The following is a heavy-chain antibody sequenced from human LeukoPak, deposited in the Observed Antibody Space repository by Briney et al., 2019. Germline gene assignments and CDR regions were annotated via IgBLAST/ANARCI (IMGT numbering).Heavy chain of an antibody. CDR3: ARGGLRFLDWLNWFDL. J-gene: IGHJ5*02. Sequence: GGSLRLSCAASGFAFSSYWMHWVRQAPGKGLVWVSRIQSDGFSLSYADSVKGRFTISRDNAKNTLYLQMNSLRVEDTAVYYCARGGLRFLDWLNWFDLWGQGTLVTVSS. CDR2: IQSDGFSL. V-gene: IGHV3-74*01. D-gene: IGHD3-3*01. CDR1: GFAFSSYW.